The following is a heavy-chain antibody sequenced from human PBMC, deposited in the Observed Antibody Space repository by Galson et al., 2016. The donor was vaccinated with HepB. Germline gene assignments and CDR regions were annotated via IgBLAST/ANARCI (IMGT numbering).Heavy chain of an antibody. J-gene: IGHJ6*02. D-gene: IGHD4-11*01. Sequence: SETLSLTCTVSGGSFNNYYWSWIRQPPGKGLQWIGDINHTGTTKSILSLESRLIMSVDTSKKQFSLNLTSVTAADTAIYYCARLLTKTRQYGMNVWGQGTTVIVSS. CDR1: GGSFNNYY. CDR2: INHTGTT. CDR3: ARLLTKTRQYGMNV. V-gene: IGHV4-34*01.